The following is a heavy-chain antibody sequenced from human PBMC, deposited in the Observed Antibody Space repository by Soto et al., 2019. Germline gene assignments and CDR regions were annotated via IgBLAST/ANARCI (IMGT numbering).Heavy chain of an antibody. Sequence: QITLKESGPTLVKPTQTLTLTCTLSGFSLRTSGVGVGWIRQPPGKALEWLALIYWGDDKRYSPSLKSRVTITGDTSKNQVVLTMTNMDPVDTATYYCAHAITAAHFFDYWGQGILVTVSS. CDR1: GFSLRTSGVG. J-gene: IGHJ4*02. CDR2: IYWGDDK. D-gene: IGHD6-13*01. CDR3: AHAITAAHFFDY. V-gene: IGHV2-5*02.